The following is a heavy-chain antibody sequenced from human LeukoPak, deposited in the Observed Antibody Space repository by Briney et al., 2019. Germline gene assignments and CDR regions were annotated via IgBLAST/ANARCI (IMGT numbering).Heavy chain of an antibody. J-gene: IGHJ4*02. V-gene: IGHV1-8*01. D-gene: IGHD6-13*01. Sequence: ASVEVSCKASGYTFTSYDINWVRQATGQGLEWMGWMNPNSGNTGYAQKFQGRVTMTRNTSISTAYMELSSLRSEDTAVYYCARVPSYSRDGPDYWGQGTQVTVSS. CDR1: GYTFTSYD. CDR2: MNPNSGNT. CDR3: ARVPSYSRDGPDY.